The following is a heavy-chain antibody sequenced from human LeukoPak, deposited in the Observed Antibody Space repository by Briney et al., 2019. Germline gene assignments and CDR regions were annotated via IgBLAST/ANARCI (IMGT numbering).Heavy chain of an antibody. V-gene: IGHV4-34*01. CDR2: INHSGST. J-gene: IGHJ4*02. Sequence: SETLSLTRAVYDGSFSGYYWSWIRQPPGKGLEWIGEINHSGSTNYNPPLTSRFTISVATSNNQFSLKLRSVSAAEPDVYYCARTQTGYAYLWGSYRSRNYFDSWGQGTLVTVSS. CDR3: ARTQTGYAYLWGSYRSRNYFDS. CDR1: DGSFSGYY. D-gene: IGHD3-16*02.